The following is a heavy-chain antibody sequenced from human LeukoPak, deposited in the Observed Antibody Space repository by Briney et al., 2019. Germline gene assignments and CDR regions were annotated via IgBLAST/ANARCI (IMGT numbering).Heavy chain of an antibody. CDR3: ARDGTLRYFDWLQTIDAFDI. D-gene: IGHD3-9*01. CDR1: GGTFSSYA. J-gene: IGHJ3*02. CDR2: IIPIFGTA. Sequence: SVKVSCKASGGTFSSYAISWVRQAPGQGLEWMGGIIPIFGTANYAQKFQGRVTITADESTSTAYMELSSLRSEDTAVYYCARDGTLRYFDWLQTIDAFDIWGQGTMVTVSS. V-gene: IGHV1-69*13.